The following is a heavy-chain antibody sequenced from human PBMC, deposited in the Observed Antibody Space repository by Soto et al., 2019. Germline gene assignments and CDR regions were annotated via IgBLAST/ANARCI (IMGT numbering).Heavy chain of an antibody. J-gene: IGHJ1*01. D-gene: IGHD2-21*02. Sequence: QVPLQESGPGLVKPSETLSLTCTIFGGSVSDYYWSWVRQAAGKGLVWIGRIRPDGNTNYRPSLLSRVTLSGDTSHHQFPLKLTSVTAADTAVYYCVRGPLCGSDCHFASCGQGALVTVSS. CDR1: GGSVSDYY. CDR3: VRGPLCGSDCHFAS. V-gene: IGHV4-4*07. CDR2: IRPDGNT.